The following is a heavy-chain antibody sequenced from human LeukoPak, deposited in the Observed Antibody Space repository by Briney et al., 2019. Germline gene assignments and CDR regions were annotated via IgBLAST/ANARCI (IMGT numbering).Heavy chain of an antibody. Sequence: GGSLRLSCAASGFTFSSYAMSWVRQAPGKGLEWVSSISGTGGTTYYAESVKGRFTISRDNSKDTLYLQMNSLRAEDMAVYYCAKDRGEYSGYGGPFDYWGQGTLVTVSS. V-gene: IGHV3-23*01. CDR2: ISGTGGTT. D-gene: IGHD5-12*01. CDR3: AKDRGEYSGYGGPFDY. CDR1: GFTFSSYA. J-gene: IGHJ4*02.